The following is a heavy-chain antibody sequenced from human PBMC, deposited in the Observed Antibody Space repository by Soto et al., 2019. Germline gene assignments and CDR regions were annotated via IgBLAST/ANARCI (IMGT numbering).Heavy chain of an antibody. Sequence: QVQLVESGGGVVQPGRSLRLSCAASGFTFSSYGMHWVRQASGKGLEWVAVIWYDGSNKYYADSVKGRFTISRDNSKNTLYLQMNSLRAEDTAVYYCARVWRTTVTTGILDYWGQGTLVTVSS. CDR2: IWYDGSNK. D-gene: IGHD4-4*01. V-gene: IGHV3-33*01. CDR1: GFTFSSYG. CDR3: ARVWRTTVTTGILDY. J-gene: IGHJ4*02.